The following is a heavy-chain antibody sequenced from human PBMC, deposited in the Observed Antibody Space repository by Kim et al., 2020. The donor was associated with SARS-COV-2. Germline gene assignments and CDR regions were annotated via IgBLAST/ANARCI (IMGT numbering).Heavy chain of an antibody. V-gene: IGHV4-31*02. J-gene: IGHJ6*03. CDR3: ARGDSYYYYMDV. Sequence: YNNPSLKSRVTISVDTSKNQFSLKLSSVTAADTAVYYCARGDSYYYYMDVWGKGTTVTVSS. D-gene: IGHD2-21*02.